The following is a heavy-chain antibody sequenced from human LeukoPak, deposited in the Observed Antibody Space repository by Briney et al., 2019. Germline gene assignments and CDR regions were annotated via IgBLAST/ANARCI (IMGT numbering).Heavy chain of an antibody. CDR3: ARDLVGTNPDSFDV. CDR1: GFTFSTYG. V-gene: IGHV3-33*05. D-gene: IGHD1-1*01. CDR2: ILGGGSKA. Sequence: PGTSLRLSCAASGFTFSTYGMQWVRQAPGKGLEWVAVILGGGSKAHYADSVRGRFTVSRDNSKNTLYLQMNSLRAEDTAVYYCARDLVGTNPDSFDVWSQGTMVTVSS. J-gene: IGHJ3*01.